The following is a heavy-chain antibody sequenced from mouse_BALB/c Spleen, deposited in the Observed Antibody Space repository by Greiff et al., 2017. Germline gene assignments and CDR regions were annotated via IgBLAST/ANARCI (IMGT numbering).Heavy chain of an antibody. CDR2: ISDGGSYT. V-gene: IGHV5-4*02. CDR1: GFTFSDYY. D-gene: IGHD2-10*02. CDR3: ARDPGYGNYGAMDY. Sequence: VQLVESGGGLVKPGGSLKLSCAASGFTFSDYYMYWVRQTPEKRLEWVATISDGGSYTYYPDSVKGRFTISRDNAKNNLYLQMSSLKSEDTAMYYCARDPGYGNYGAMDYWGQGTSVTVSS. J-gene: IGHJ4*01.